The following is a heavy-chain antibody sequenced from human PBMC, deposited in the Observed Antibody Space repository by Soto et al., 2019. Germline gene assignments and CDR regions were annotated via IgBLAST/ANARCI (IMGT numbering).Heavy chain of an antibody. CDR2: IKEDGSEK. V-gene: IGHV3-7*01. CDR3: AKDLPISYYDVWSGYSSYYYGMDV. D-gene: IGHD3-3*01. CDR1: GLTFSSYW. Sequence: GGSLRLSCVASGLTFSSYWMTWVRQAPGKGLEWVANIKEDGSEKYYVDSVKGRFTISRDNAKNSLYLQMNNLRVEDTAVYYCAKDLPISYYDVWSGYSSYYYGMDVWGQGTTVTVSS. J-gene: IGHJ6*02.